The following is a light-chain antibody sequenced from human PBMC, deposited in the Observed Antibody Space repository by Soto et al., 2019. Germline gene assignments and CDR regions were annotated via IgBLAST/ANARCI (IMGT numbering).Light chain of an antibody. J-gene: IGKJ1*01. CDR1: QSVSSY. CDR3: QQRSNWPQWT. Sequence: EIVLTQSPATLSSSPGERATLSCRASQSVSSYLAWYQQKPGQAPRLLIYDASNRATGIPARFSGSGSGTDFTLTISSLEPEDFAVYYCQQRSNWPQWTFGQGTKVDIK. CDR2: DAS. V-gene: IGKV3-11*01.